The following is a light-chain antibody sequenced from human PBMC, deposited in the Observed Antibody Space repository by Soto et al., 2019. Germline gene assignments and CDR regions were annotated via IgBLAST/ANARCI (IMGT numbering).Light chain of an antibody. CDR3: QQFDGSLWT. Sequence: EVVLTQSPATLSLSPGERATLSCRASQNVRTFLDWYQQKPGQAPRLLIYGASNRATGIPARFSGSGSGTDFTLTISRLEPEDFAVYCCQQFDGSLWTFGQGTKVDIK. J-gene: IGKJ1*01. V-gene: IGKV3-11*01. CDR1: QNVRTF. CDR2: GAS.